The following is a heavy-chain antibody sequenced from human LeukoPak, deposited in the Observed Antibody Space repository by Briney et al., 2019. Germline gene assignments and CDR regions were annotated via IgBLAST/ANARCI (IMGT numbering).Heavy chain of an antibody. Sequence: GGSRLSCAASGFTFSNAWMSWVRQAPGKGLEWVSYISSSSSYTNYADSVKGRFTISRDNAKNSLYLQMNSLRAEDTAVYYCARTPEDRLRKYYFDYWGQGTLVTVSS. CDR3: ARTPEDRLRKYYFDY. V-gene: IGHV3-11*03. CDR1: GFTFSNAW. J-gene: IGHJ4*02. CDR2: ISSSSSYT. D-gene: IGHD1-14*01.